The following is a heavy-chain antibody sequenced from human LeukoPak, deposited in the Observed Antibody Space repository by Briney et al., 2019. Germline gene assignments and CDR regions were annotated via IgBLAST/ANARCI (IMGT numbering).Heavy chain of an antibody. J-gene: IGHJ5*02. Sequence: SETLSLTCTVSGGSISSGSYYWSWIRQPAGKGLEWIGRIYTSGSTNYNPSLKSRLTISVDTSKNQFSLKLSSVTAADTALYYCARGAWELLVGWFDPWGQGTLVTVSS. D-gene: IGHD1-26*01. CDR1: GGSISSGSYY. V-gene: IGHV4-61*02. CDR2: IYTSGST. CDR3: ARGAWELLVGWFDP.